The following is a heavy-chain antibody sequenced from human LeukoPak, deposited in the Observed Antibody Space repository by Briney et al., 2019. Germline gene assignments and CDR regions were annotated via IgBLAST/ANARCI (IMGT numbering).Heavy chain of an antibody. CDR1: GGSISSYY. J-gene: IGHJ5*02. CDR3: GRHVQAPSFDP. Sequence: PSETLSLTCTVSGGSISSYYWSWIRQPPGKGLEWIGYIYYSGSTYYNPSLKSRVTISADTSTNHFSLKLTSVTAADTAVYYCGRHVQAPSFDPWGQGTLVTVSS. D-gene: IGHD1-1*01. V-gene: IGHV4-59*08. CDR2: IYYSGST.